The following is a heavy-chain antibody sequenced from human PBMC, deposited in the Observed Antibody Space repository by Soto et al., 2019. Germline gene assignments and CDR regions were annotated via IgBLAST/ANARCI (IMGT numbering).Heavy chain of an antibody. CDR2: ISGSGGST. D-gene: IGHD1-26*01. V-gene: IGHV3-23*01. J-gene: IGHJ4*02. CDR3: AKGSQWELPSFDY. Sequence: GGSLRLSCLASGFTFSDFAMSWVRQAPGKGLEWVSAISGSGGSTYYADSVKGRFTISRDNSKNTLYLQMNSLRAEDTAVYYCAKGSQWELPSFDYWGQGTLVTVSS. CDR1: GFTFSDFA.